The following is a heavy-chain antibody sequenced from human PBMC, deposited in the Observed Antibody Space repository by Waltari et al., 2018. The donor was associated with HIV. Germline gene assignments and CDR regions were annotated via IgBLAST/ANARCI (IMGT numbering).Heavy chain of an antibody. D-gene: IGHD2-15*01. Sequence: QVPLVQSGAEVKKPGASVKVSCKVSGYTLSELSMHWVRQAPGKGLEWMGGLSPEKGKTIYAQNLQGRVTMTEEAATDTAYMELSSLRSEDTAVYYCTTEGLYCSGGTCYSRFDPWGQGTLVTVSS. CDR3: TTEGLYCSGGTCYSRFDP. CDR2: LSPEKGKT. V-gene: IGHV1-24*01. J-gene: IGHJ5*02. CDR1: GYTLSELS.